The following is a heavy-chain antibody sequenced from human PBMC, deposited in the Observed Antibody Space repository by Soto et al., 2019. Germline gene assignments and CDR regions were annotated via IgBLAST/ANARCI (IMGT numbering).Heavy chain of an antibody. V-gene: IGHV3-23*01. CDR3: ATAASCRYCYYGMEG. D-gene: IGHD2-2*01. Sequence: GGSLRLYCSASGFTFSGYAMSWVRQAPGKGQEWVSAISGSGGSTYYADTVKGRFTISTDNSQNTLYLQMYSLRAEDTAVHYCATAASCRYCYYGMEGWCPGTTVDVSS. J-gene: IGHJ6*02. CDR1: GFTFSGYA. CDR2: ISGSGGST.